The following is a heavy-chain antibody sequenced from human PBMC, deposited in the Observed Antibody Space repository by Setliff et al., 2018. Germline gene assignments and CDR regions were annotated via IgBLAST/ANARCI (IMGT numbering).Heavy chain of an antibody. D-gene: IGHD2-15*01. CDR3: ASTSGDTLAVAATHAAVGFDY. CDR2: MNPNNGNT. CDR1: GYTFINYE. Sequence: ASVKVSCKASGYTFINYEINWVRQATGQGLEWMGGMNPNNGNTGYAQKFQGRVTMTRNTSISTAYMELRSLRSDDTAVYYCASTSGDTLAVAATHAAVGFDYWGQGTLVTVSS. V-gene: IGHV1-8*02. J-gene: IGHJ4*02.